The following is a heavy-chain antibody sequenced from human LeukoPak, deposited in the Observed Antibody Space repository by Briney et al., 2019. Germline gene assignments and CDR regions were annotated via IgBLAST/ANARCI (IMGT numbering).Heavy chain of an antibody. D-gene: IGHD2-2*01. CDR1: GGFFSGYY. J-gene: IGHJ5*02. V-gene: IGHV4-34*01. CDR2: IYHSGST. CDR3: ARAVGYCSSTSCYRRDWFDP. Sequence: SETLSLTCAVYGGFFSGYYWSWIRQSPGKGLEWIGYIYHSGSTYYNPSLKSRVTISVDRSKNQFSLKLSSVTAADTAVYYCARAVGYCSSTSCYRRDWFDPWGQGTLVTVSS.